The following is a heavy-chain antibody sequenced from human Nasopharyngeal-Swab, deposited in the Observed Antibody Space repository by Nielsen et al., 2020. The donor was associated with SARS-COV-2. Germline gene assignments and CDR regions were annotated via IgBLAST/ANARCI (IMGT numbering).Heavy chain of an antibody. D-gene: IGHD1-26*01. J-gene: IGHJ4*02. CDR3: ARDVGRVGATLDN. CDR2: ISSSSSTS. CDR1: GFTISSNG. Sequence: GGSLRLSCAASGFTISSNGMNWVRQAPGKGLEWVAYISSSSSTSYYADSVKGRFTISRDNPKNSLYLQMNSLRDEDTAVYYCARDVGRVGATLDNWGQGTLVTVSS. V-gene: IGHV3-48*02.